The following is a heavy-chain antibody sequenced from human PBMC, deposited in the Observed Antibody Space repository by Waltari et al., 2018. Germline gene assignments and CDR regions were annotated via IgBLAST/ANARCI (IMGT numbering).Heavy chain of an antibody. CDR3: ARDLILFTIFGVAYYYYGMDV. D-gene: IGHD3-3*01. V-gene: IGHV1-46*03. CDR2: INPSGGST. J-gene: IGHJ6*02. CDR1: GYTFTSYY. Sequence: QVQLVQSGAEVKKPGASVKVSCKASGYTFTSYYMHWVRQAPGQGLEWMGIINPSGGSTSYAQKFQGRVTMNRDTSTSTVYMELSRLRSEDTAVYYCARDLILFTIFGVAYYYYGMDVWGQGTTVTVSS.